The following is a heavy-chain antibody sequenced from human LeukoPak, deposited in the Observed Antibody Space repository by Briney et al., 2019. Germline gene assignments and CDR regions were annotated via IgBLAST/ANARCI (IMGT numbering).Heavy chain of an antibody. Sequence: ASVKVSCKASGYTFAAYYMYWVRQAPGQGLEWMGWIRPNSGVTNYAQKFQGRVTMTRDTSISAAYMELSRLRSDDTAVYYCARVDGIQPYQHWGQGTLVTVSS. V-gene: IGHV1-2*02. CDR2: IRPNSGVT. J-gene: IGHJ4*02. CDR3: ARVDGIQPYQH. D-gene: IGHD5-18*01. CDR1: GYTFAAYY.